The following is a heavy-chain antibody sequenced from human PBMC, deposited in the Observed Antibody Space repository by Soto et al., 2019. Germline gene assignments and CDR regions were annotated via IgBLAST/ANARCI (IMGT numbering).Heavy chain of an antibody. CDR1: GGSFSGYY. Sequence: SETLSLTCAVYGGSFSGYYWSWIRQPPGKGLEWIGEINHSGSTNYNPSPKSRVTISVDTSKNQFSLKLSSVTAADTAVYYCARGGGYCTNGVCYPYYYYYMDVWGKGTTVTVSS. J-gene: IGHJ6*03. D-gene: IGHD2-8*01. CDR2: INHSGST. V-gene: IGHV4-34*01. CDR3: ARGGGYCTNGVCYPYYYYYMDV.